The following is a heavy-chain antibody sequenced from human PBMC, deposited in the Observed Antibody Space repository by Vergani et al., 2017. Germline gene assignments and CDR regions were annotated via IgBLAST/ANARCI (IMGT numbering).Heavy chain of an antibody. CDR3: ARQFWVSQGVGAFET. V-gene: IGHV4-38-2*01. D-gene: IGHD3-16*01. CDR2: IHNRGKT. CDR1: GYSIGSGFY. Sequence: QVRLEESGPGLVKPSETLSLTCSVSGYSIGSGFYWAWIRQSPGEGLQCLTSIHNRGKTYHNPSLKSRVSVSLDTSKNRFSLNLTSVTATDTAVYYCARQFWVSQGVGAFETWGRGTEVSVSS. J-gene: IGHJ3*02.